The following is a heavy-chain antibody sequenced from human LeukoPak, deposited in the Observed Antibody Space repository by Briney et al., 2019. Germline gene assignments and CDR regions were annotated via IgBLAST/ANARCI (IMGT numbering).Heavy chain of an antibody. V-gene: IGHV3-11*01. CDR1: GFTFSDYY. Sequence: GGSLRLSCAASGFTFSDYYMSWIRQAPGKGLEWVSYISSSGSTIYYADSVKGRFTISRDNAKNSLYLQMNSLRAEDTAVYYCARVHITMVRGGTRVILDALHMDVWGKGTTVTISS. J-gene: IGHJ6*03. D-gene: IGHD3-10*01. CDR2: ISSSGSTI. CDR3: ARVHITMVRGGTRVILDALHMDV.